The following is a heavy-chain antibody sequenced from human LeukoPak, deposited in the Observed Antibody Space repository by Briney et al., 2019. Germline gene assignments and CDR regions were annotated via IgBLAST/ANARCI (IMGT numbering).Heavy chain of an antibody. D-gene: IGHD3-10*01. CDR1: GRSISSGGYS. CDR3: ARGITYYYGSGSPYFDY. Sequence: SHTLSLTCAVSGRSISSGGYSCRSIRQPPGKGREWIGYIYHSGSTYYNPSLKSRVTISVDRSKNQFSLKLSSVTAADTAVYYCARGITYYYGSGSPYFDYWGQGTLVTVSS. J-gene: IGHJ4*02. CDR2: IYHSGST. V-gene: IGHV4-30-2*01.